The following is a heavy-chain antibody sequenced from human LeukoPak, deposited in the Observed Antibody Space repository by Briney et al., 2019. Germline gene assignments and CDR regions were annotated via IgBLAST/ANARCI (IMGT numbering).Heavy chain of an antibody. Sequence: SETLSLTCTVSGGSISSSSHYWSWIRQPPGKGLEWIGSIYYSGSTYYNPSLKSRVTISVDTSKNQFSLQLSSVAAADTAVYFCGSPGTSAFDIWGQGTMVTVSS. V-gene: IGHV4-39*01. CDR3: GSPGTSAFDI. CDR2: IYYSGST. CDR1: GGSISSSSHY. J-gene: IGHJ3*02.